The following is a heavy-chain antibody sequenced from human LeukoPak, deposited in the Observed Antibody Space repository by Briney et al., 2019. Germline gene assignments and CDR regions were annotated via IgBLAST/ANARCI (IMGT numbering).Heavy chain of an antibody. CDR3: AEVGSILWFGELSLYDAFDI. J-gene: IGHJ3*02. V-gene: IGHV3-23*01. Sequence: GGSLRSSCAASGFTFSSYAMSWVRQAPGKGLEWVSAISGSGGSTYYADSVKGRFTISRDNSKNTLYLQMNSLRAEDTAVYYCAEVGSILWFGELSLYDAFDIWGQGTMVTVSS. CDR2: ISGSGGST. D-gene: IGHD3-10*01. CDR1: GFTFSSYA.